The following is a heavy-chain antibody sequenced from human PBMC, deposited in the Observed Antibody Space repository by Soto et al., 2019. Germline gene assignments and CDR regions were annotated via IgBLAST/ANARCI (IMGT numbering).Heavy chain of an antibody. Sequence: GASVKVSCKASGYTFTNYDINWVRQTTGQGLEWMGWMNPKSGNTGYSQKFQGRVTMTRDTSIDTGYMDLSSLTSNDTAVYYCARVPSTVTTLVTYYYYMDAWGKGTTVTVSS. J-gene: IGHJ6*03. D-gene: IGHD4-17*01. CDR1: GYTFTNYD. CDR3: ARVPSTVTTLVTYYYYMDA. V-gene: IGHV1-8*01. CDR2: MNPKSGNT.